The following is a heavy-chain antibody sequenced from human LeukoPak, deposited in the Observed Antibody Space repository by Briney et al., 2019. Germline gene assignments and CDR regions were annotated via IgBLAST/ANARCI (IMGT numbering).Heavy chain of an antibody. CDR3: VRGEGRLWFYIDY. CDR2: IYYSGST. D-gene: IGHD5-18*01. CDR1: GGSISSSSYY. J-gene: IGHJ4*02. V-gene: IGHV4-39*01. Sequence: SETLSLTCTVSGGSISSSSYYWVWIRQPPGKGLEWIGSIYYSGSTYYNPSLKSRVTISADTSKNQFSLKLSSVTAADTAVYFCVRGEGRLWFYIDYWGQGTLVSVSS.